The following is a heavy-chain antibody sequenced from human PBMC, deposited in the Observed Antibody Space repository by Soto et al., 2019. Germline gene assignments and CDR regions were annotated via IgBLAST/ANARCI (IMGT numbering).Heavy chain of an antibody. CDR2: IYSGGST. CDR3: ARNPRAYGSGSSRLEWFDP. J-gene: IGHJ5*02. D-gene: IGHD3-10*01. Sequence: GGSLRLSCAASGFTFGGYAMSWVRQAPGKGLEWVSVIYSGGSTYYADSVKGRFTISRDNSKNTLYLQMNSLRAEDTAVYYCARNPRAYGSGSSRLEWFDPWGQGTLVTVSS. CDR1: GFTFGGYA. V-gene: IGHV3-66*01.